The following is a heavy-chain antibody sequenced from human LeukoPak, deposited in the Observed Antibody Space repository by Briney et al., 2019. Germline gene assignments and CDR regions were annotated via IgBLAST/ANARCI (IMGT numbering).Heavy chain of an antibody. CDR3: ARVGYYDSSGRTSDYYFDY. Sequence: PSETLSLTCTVSGGSISSYYWSWIRQPPGKGLEWIGYIYYSGSTNYNPSLKSRVTISVDTSKNQFSLKLSSVTAADTAVYYCARVGYYDSSGRTSDYYFDYWGQGTLVTVSS. CDR1: GGSISSYY. V-gene: IGHV4-59*01. J-gene: IGHJ4*02. D-gene: IGHD3-22*01. CDR2: IYYSGST.